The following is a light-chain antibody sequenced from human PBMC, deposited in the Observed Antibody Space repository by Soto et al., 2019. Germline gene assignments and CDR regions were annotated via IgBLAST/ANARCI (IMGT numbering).Light chain of an antibody. CDR2: GAS. J-gene: IGKJ4*01. CDR1: QSVRSN. Sequence: EIVMTQSPATLSVSPGERATPSCRASQSVRSNLAWYQQKPGQAPRLLVYGASTRATGIPARFSGSGSGTEFTLTISSLQSEDFAVYYCQQYTDWPLTFGGGTKV. V-gene: IGKV3-15*01. CDR3: QQYTDWPLT.